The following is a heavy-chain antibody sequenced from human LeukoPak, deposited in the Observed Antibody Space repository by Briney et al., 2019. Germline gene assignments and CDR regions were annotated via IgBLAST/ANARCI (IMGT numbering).Heavy chain of an antibody. D-gene: IGHD2-2*01. CDR3: VRGQGYQLRHYFDL. J-gene: IGHJ4*02. V-gene: IGHV4-4*07. CDR1: GASMSDDY. CDR2: IYSSANI. Sequence: SETLSLTCTVSGASMSDDYWSWVRQPAGRGLEWIGRIYSSANIDYNPSLESRVTLSIDTSKNQFSLTMISVTAADTAVYYCVRGQGYQLRHYFDLWGQGALVTVSS.